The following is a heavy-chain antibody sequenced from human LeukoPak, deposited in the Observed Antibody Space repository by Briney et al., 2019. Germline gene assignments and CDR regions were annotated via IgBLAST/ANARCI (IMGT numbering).Heavy chain of an antibody. CDR3: ARVGYCSGGSCPYYFDL. D-gene: IGHD2-15*01. V-gene: IGHV1-2*02. CDR2: INPNGGGT. J-gene: IGHJ4*02. CDR1: GYTFTGYY. Sequence: ASVKVSCKASGYTFTGYYMHWVRQAPGQGLEWMGWINPNGGGTNYAHKFQGRVTMTRDTSISTAYMELSSLRSDDTAVYYCARVGYCSGGSCPYYFDLWCQGTLVTVSS.